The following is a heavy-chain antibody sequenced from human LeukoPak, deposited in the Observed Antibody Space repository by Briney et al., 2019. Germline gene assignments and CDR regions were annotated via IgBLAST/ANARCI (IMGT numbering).Heavy chain of an antibody. D-gene: IGHD5-18*01. J-gene: IGHJ6*02. CDR3: ARWVEAMAPDDYYYGMDV. CDR1: GYTFTSYG. Sequence: ASVKVSCKASGYTFTSYGISWVRQAPGQGLEWMGWISAYNGNTNYAQKLQGRVTMTTDTSTSTAYMELRSLRSDDTAVYYCARWVEAMAPDDYYYGMDVWGQGTTVTVSS. CDR2: ISAYNGNT. V-gene: IGHV1-18*01.